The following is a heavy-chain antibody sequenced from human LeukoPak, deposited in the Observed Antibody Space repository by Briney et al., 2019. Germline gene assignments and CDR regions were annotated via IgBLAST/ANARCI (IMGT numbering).Heavy chain of an antibody. V-gene: IGHV4-30-2*01. CDR1: GVSLSSRDYS. Sequence: SQTLSLTCAVSGVSLSSRDYSWSWIRQPPGKGLECIGYIYQSGNTYYNPSLKSRVILSADRSNNQFSLKLTSVTAADTAVYYCARTSGHGRLRWFDSWGQGAQVTVSS. CDR3: ARTSGHGRLRWFDS. D-gene: IGHD5-12*01. J-gene: IGHJ5*01. CDR2: IYQSGNT.